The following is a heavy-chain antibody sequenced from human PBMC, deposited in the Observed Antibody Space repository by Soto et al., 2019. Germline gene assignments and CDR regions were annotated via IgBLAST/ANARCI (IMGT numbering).Heavy chain of an antibody. J-gene: IGHJ4*02. CDR1: GFTFDDYT. CDR2: ISWDGGST. Sequence: PGGSLRLSCAASGFTFDDYTMHWVRQAPGKGLEWVSLISWDGGSTYYADSVKGRFTISRDNSKNTLYLQMNSLRAEDTAVYYCPKDRKGAAYYFDYWGQGTLVTVSS. V-gene: IGHV3-43*01. D-gene: IGHD6-13*01. CDR3: PKDRKGAAYYFDY.